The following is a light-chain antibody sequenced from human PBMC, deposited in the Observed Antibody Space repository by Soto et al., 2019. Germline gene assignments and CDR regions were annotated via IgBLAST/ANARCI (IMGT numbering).Light chain of an antibody. J-gene: IGKJ1*01. V-gene: IGKV2-28*01. CDR3: MQALQIPWT. Sequence: DIVMTQSPLSLPVTPGEPASISCRSSQSLLHNDGYNFLGWYLQKPGQSPQLLIYLGSNRASGVPDRFSGSGSGTEFTLKISRVEADDVGVYYCMQALQIPWTFGQGTKVEIK. CDR1: QSLLHNDGYNF. CDR2: LGS.